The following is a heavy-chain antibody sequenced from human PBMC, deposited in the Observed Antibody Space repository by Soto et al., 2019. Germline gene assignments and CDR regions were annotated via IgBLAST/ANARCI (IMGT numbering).Heavy chain of an antibody. CDR3: LTADTVKPA. Sequence: KPSETLSLTCTVSGGSISSYYWSWIRQPPGKGLEWIGYIYYSGSTNYNPSLKSRVTISVDTSKKQFSLKLSSVTAADTAVYYCLTADTVKPAWSQGTLVTVSS. J-gene: IGHJ5*02. V-gene: IGHV4-59*01. D-gene: IGHD2-21*02. CDR1: GGSISSYY. CDR2: IYYSGST.